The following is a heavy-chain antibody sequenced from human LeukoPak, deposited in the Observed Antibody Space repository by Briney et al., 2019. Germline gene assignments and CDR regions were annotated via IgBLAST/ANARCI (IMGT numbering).Heavy chain of an antibody. CDR1: GFTLSDFF. Sequence: GGSLRLSCVASGFTLSDFFMSWIRQAPGKGLEWISFISYRADTPYYADSVKGRFTISRDNAKNSVFLQMNSLRVEDTAVYYCASGYRSGYHYWGQGTLVSVSS. J-gene: IGHJ4*02. V-gene: IGHV3-11*01. CDR2: ISYRADTP. D-gene: IGHD2-8*02. CDR3: ASGYRSGYHY.